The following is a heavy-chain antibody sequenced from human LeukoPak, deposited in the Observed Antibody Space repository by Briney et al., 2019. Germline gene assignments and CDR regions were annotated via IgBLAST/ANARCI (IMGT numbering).Heavy chain of an antibody. Sequence: ASVNVSCKASGYTFTSYGISWVRQAPGQGLEWMGWISAYNGNTNYAQKFQGRVTITTDESTSTAYMELSSLRSEDTAVYYCARYIASSSRYYFDYWGQGTLVTVSS. CDR1: GYTFTSYG. V-gene: IGHV1-18*01. CDR2: ISAYNGNT. D-gene: IGHD6-13*01. J-gene: IGHJ4*02. CDR3: ARYIASSSRYYFDY.